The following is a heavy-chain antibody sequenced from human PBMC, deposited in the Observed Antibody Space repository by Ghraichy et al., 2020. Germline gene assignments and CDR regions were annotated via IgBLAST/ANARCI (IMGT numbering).Heavy chain of an antibody. CDR1: GFSFTNYG. CDR3: VRERGPFDGFDI. D-gene: IGHD2/OR15-2a*01. Sequence: GSLRLSCAASGFSFTNYGMHWVRQAPGKGLEWVAVIWSNGINQYYADSVRGRFTFSRDNSKNTLSLQMNSLRADDTAIYYCVRERGPFDGFDIWGQGTVVAVSS. V-gene: IGHV3-33*01. J-gene: IGHJ3*02. CDR2: IWSNGINQ.